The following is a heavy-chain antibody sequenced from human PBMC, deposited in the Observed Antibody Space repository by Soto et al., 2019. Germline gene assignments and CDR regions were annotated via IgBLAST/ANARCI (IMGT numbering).Heavy chain of an antibody. CDR1: GFTFSLSR. Sequence: EVQLVESGGGLVQPGGSLRLSCAASGFTFSLSRMSWVRQAPGKGLEWVSYISRSSTGVHYADSVKGRFTISRDDATNSKHMKMNGLRDGDKAVYYCASAVTWGLDVWGQGTTVSISS. J-gene: IGHJ6*02. V-gene: IGHV3-48*02. CDR2: ISRSSTGV. D-gene: IGHD3-10*01. CDR3: ASAVTWGLDV.